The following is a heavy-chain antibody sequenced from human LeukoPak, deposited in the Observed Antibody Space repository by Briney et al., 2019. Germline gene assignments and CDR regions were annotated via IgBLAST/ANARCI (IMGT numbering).Heavy chain of an antibody. CDR1: GYTFTGYY. D-gene: IGHD3-22*01. J-gene: IGHJ4*02. CDR3: ARARARRITMIVVVMGDY. CDR2: INPNSGGT. Sequence: ASVKVSCKASGYTFTGYYMHWVRQAPGQGLEWMGWINPNSGGTNYAQKFQGRVTMTRATSISTAYMELSRLRSDDTAVYYCARARARRITMIVVVMGDYWGQGTLVTVSS. V-gene: IGHV1-2*02.